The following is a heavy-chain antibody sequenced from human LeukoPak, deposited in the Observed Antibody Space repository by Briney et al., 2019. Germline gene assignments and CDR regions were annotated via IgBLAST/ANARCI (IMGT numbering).Heavy chain of an antibody. J-gene: IGHJ4*02. CDR2: LSGNSLKS. Sequence: GGSLRLSCAASGFTFSSYAMTWVRQAPGEGLEWVSALSGNSLKSFYAESVKGRFTISRDNSKKTLYLQMNSLRVEDTGVYYCSKEGEEDGIPFDYWGQGTMVTVSS. CDR3: SKEGEEDGIPFDY. D-gene: IGHD5-18*01. CDR1: GFTFSSYA. V-gene: IGHV3-23*01.